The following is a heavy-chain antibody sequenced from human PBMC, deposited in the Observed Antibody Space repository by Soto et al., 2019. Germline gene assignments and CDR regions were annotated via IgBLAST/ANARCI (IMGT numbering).Heavy chain of an antibody. CDR1: GFTFSGHW. Sequence: EEQLVESGGGLVQPGGSLRVSCAASGFTFSGHWMTWVRQAPGKGLEWVASIKEDGSEKKYVDSAKGRFTISRDNAKKSLYLQMNSLSGDDTAVYYCARGGSNRFGLWGQGTLVTVSS. J-gene: IGHJ4*02. CDR3: ARGGSNRFGL. CDR2: IKEDGSEK. V-gene: IGHV3-7*04. D-gene: IGHD6-13*01.